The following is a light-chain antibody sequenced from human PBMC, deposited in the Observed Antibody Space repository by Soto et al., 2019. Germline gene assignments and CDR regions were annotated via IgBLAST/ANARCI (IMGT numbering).Light chain of an antibody. CDR3: QQYESYPLT. J-gene: IGKJ4*01. CDR2: SAS. CDR1: QSVSGC. V-gene: IGKV1-5*03. Sequence: DIQMTQSPSTLSASVGDRVTITCRASQSVSGCLAWYRQKPGKAPELLIHSASTLETGVPSRFSGSGSGTEFTLTVSRLQPDDFATYYCQQYESYPLTFGGGTKIDI.